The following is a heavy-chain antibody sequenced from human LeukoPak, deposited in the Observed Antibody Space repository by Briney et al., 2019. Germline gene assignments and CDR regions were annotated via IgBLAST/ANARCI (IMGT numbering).Heavy chain of an antibody. CDR3: ARETYYYDSSGYYTYYFDY. CDR1: GDSVSSNSAA. V-gene: IGHV6-1*01. D-gene: IGHD3-22*01. Sequence: SQTLSLTRAISGDSVSSNSAAWNWIRQSPSRGLEWLGRTYYRSKWYNDYAVSVKSRITINPDTSKNQFSLQLNSVTPEDTAVYYCARETYYYDSSGYYTYYFDYWGQGTLVTVSS. J-gene: IGHJ4*02. CDR2: TYYRSKWYN.